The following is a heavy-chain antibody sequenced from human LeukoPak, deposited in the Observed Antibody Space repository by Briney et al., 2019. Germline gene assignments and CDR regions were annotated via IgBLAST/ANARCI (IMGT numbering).Heavy chain of an antibody. CDR1: GYSISGGYY. Sequence: PSETLSLTCTVSGYSISGGYYWGWIRQSPAQGLEWIATIFHSGSIYYNPSLKSRVTLSVDTSKNQFSLKLNSVTAADTAVYYCARMGVSYYYDSSTYYPIASDVWGQGTMVTVSS. V-gene: IGHV4-38-2*02. D-gene: IGHD3-22*01. CDR3: ARMGVSYYYDSSTYYPIASDV. CDR2: IFHSGSI. J-gene: IGHJ3*01.